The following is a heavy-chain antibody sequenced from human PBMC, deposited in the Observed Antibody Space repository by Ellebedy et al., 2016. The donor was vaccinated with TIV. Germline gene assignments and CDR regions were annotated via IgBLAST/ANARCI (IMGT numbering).Heavy chain of an antibody. Sequence: ASVKVSCKTSGYSFTDYYMHWVRQAPGQGLEWMGWINPNSGDTHYAQSFQGRVTVTGDTSVSTVYMELTRLRSDDTAIYYCARAQLGGWYYFDYWGQGTLVTVSS. CDR2: INPNSGDT. D-gene: IGHD6-19*01. J-gene: IGHJ4*02. CDR3: ARAQLGGWYYFDY. V-gene: IGHV1-2*02. CDR1: GYSFTDYY.